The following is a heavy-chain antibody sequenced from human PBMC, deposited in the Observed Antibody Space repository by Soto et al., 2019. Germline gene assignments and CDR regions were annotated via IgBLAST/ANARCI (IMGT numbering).Heavy chain of an antibody. D-gene: IGHD3-16*02. Sequence: GGSLRLSCAASGFTFSSYGMHWVRQAPGKGLEWVAVISYDGSNKYYADSVKGRFTISRDNSKNTLYLQMNSLRAEDTAVYYCAKDNEEYDYIWGSYRREDWFDPWGQGTLVTVSS. CDR3: AKDNEEYDYIWGSYRREDWFDP. V-gene: IGHV3-30*18. CDR1: GFTFSSYG. CDR2: ISYDGSNK. J-gene: IGHJ5*02.